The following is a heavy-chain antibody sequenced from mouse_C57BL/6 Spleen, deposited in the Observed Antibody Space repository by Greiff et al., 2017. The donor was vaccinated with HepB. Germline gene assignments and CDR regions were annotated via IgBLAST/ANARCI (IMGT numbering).Heavy chain of an antibody. CDR1: GYAFSSSW. D-gene: IGHD1-1*02. CDR3: ARERWDYYAMDY. Sequence: QVQLQQSRPELVKPGASVKISCKASGYAFSSSWMNWVKQRPGKGLEWIGRIYPGDGDTNYNGKFKGKATLTADKSSSTAYMQLSSLTSEDSAVYFCARERWDYYAMDYWGQGTSVTVSS. J-gene: IGHJ4*01. CDR2: IYPGDGDT. V-gene: IGHV1-82*01.